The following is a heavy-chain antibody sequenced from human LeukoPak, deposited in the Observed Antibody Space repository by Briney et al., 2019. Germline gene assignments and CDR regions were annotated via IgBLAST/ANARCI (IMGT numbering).Heavy chain of an antibody. CDR3: ATKTVGNYPYDY. J-gene: IGHJ4*02. CDR2: IGTSGDT. CDR1: GLTFSNSP. Sequence: PGGSLRLSCAAAGLTFSNSPMNWVRQAPGKGLEWVSTIGTSGDTYYADSVKGRFTISRDISKNTVYLQMTSLRAEDTALYYCATKTVGNYPYDYWGQGTLVTVSP. V-gene: IGHV3-23*01. D-gene: IGHD3-22*01.